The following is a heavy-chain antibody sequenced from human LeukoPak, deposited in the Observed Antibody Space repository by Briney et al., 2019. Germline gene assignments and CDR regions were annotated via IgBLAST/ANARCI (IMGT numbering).Heavy chain of an antibody. CDR3: ARSYLRYDFWSGYYNFFDY. V-gene: IGHV4-39*01. CDR2: IYYSGST. CDR1: GGSISSSSYY. Sequence: SETLSLTCTVSGGSISSSSYYWGWIRQPPGKGLERIGSIYYSGSTYYNPSLKSRVTISVDTSKNQFSLKLSSVTAADTAVCYCARSYLRYDFWSGYYNFFDYWGQGTLVTVSS. D-gene: IGHD3-3*01. J-gene: IGHJ4*02.